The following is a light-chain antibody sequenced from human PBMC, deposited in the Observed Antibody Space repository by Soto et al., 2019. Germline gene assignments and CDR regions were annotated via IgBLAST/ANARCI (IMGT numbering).Light chain of an antibody. J-gene: IGKJ1*01. Sequence: EMWLTQSPGTLSLSPGEGATLSCRASQSVSSSYLAWYQQKPGQAPRLLIYGASSRATGIPDRFSGSGSGTDFTLTISRLEPEDFAVYYCQQYGSSPPWTFGQGTKVDIK. CDR2: GAS. CDR3: QQYGSSPPWT. V-gene: IGKV3-20*01. CDR1: QSVSSSY.